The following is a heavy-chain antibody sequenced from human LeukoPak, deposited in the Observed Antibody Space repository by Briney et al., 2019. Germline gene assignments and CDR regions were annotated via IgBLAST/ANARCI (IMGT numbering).Heavy chain of an antibody. V-gene: IGHV3-30*04. J-gene: IGHJ3*02. D-gene: IGHD3-3*01. Sequence: GGSLRLSCAASGFTFSSYAMHWVRHAPGKGLEWVAVISYDGSNKYYADSVKGRFTISRDNSKNTLYLQMNSLRAEDTAVYYCARDLGITIFGVVITDDAFDIWGQGTMVTVSS. CDR2: ISYDGSNK. CDR1: GFTFSSYA. CDR3: ARDLGITIFGVVITDDAFDI.